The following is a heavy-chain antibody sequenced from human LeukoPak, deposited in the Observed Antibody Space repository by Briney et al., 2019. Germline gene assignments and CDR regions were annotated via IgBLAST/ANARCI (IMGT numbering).Heavy chain of an antibody. V-gene: IGHV4-34*01. D-gene: IGHD3-10*01. J-gene: IGHJ4*02. CDR3: ARGYGSGSYFAY. CDR1: GGSFSGNY. Sequence: PSETLSLTCAVYGGSFSGNYWSWMRQPPGKGPEWIGEINHSGSTNYNPSLKSRVTISIDTSKNHFSLRLSSVTAADTAVYYCARGYGSGSYFAYWGQGTLVTVSS. CDR2: INHSGST.